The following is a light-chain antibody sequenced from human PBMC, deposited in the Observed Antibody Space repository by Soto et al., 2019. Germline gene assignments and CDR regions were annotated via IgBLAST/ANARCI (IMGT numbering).Light chain of an antibody. CDR1: QSVSSN. CDR2: GAS. CDR3: QQHNNWPPLT. J-gene: IGKJ1*01. V-gene: IGKV3-15*01. Sequence: EIVMTQSPATLSVSPGERATLSCRASQSVSSNLAWYQQKPGQAPRLLMYGASTRATGIPDRFSGSGSGTEFTLTISSLQSEDFAVYYCQQHNNWPPLTFGQGTKVAIK.